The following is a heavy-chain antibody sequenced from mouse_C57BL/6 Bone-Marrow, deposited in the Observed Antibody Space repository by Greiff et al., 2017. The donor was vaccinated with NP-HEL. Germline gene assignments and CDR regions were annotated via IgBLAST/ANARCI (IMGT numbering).Heavy chain of an antibody. V-gene: IGHV1-19*01. Sequence: DVKLQESGPVLVKPGASVKMSCKASGYTFTDYYMNWVKQSHGKSLEWIGVINPYNGGTSYNQKFKGKATLTVDKSSSTAYMELNSLTSEDSAVYYCAFYGYAMDYWGQGTSVTVSS. CDR1: GYTFTDYY. J-gene: IGHJ4*01. CDR2: INPYNGGT. CDR3: AFYGYAMDY. D-gene: IGHD1-1*02.